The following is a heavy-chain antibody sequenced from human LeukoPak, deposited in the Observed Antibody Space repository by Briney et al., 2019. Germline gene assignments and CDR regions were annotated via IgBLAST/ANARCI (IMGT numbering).Heavy chain of an antibody. CDR2: IWYDGSNK. J-gene: IGHJ4*02. D-gene: IGHD1-26*01. V-gene: IGHV3-33*06. CDR3: AKSFRVGATPFDY. CDR1: GFTFSSYG. Sequence: GGSLRLSCAASGFTFSSYGMHWVRQAPGKGLEWVAVIWYDGSNKYYADSVKGRFTISRDNSKNTLYLQMNSLRAEDTAVYYCAKSFRVGATPFDYWGQGTLVTVSS.